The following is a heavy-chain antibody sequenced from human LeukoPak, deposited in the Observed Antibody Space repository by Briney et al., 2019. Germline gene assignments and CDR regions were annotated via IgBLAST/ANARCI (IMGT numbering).Heavy chain of an antibody. D-gene: IGHD5-18*01. CDR2: IIPIFGTA. CDR1: GGTFGSYA. V-gene: IGHV1-69*01. J-gene: IGHJ4*02. Sequence: SVKVSCKASGGTFGSYAISWVRQAPGQGLEWMGGIIPIFGTANYAQKFQGRVTITADESTSTAYMELSSLRSEDTAVYYCARADRDTAMVRFDYWGQGTLVTVSS. CDR3: ARADRDTAMVRFDY.